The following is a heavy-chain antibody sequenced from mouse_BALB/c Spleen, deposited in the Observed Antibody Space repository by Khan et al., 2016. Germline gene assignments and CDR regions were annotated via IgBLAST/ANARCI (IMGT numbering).Heavy chain of an antibody. CDR2: ISPGNGDI. CDR1: GYTFTDHA. D-gene: IGHD2-1*01. CDR3: KRSYGNPFDY. V-gene: IGHV1S53*03. J-gene: IGHJ2*01. Sequence: QVQLQQSDTELVKPGASVKISCKASGYTFTDHAIHWVKQRPEQGLEWIGYISPGNGDIKYNEKFKGKATLNADKSSSTAYMQNNSLTSEDSAVYVCKRSYGNPFDYWGQGTTLTVSS.